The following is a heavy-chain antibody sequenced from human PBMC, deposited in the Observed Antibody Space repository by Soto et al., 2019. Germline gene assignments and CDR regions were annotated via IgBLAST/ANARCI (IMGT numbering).Heavy chain of an antibody. CDR3: ARSNYYDSRGRFLAWRGIDY. CDR1: GFTFSSYW. CDR2: INSDGSST. Sequence: HPGGSLRLSCAASGFTFSSYWMHWVRQAPGKGLVWVSRINSDGSSTSYADSVKGRFTISRDNAKNTLYLQMNSLRAEDTAVYYCARSNYYDSRGRFLAWRGIDYWGQGTLVTVSS. D-gene: IGHD3-22*01. V-gene: IGHV3-74*01. J-gene: IGHJ4*02.